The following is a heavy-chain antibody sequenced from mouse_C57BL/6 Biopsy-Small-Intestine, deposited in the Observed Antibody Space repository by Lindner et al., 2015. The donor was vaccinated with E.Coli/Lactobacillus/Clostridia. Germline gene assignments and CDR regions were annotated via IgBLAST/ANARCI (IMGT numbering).Heavy chain of an antibody. V-gene: IGHV1-84*02. Sequence: SVKVSCKASGYTFTDYYMHWVRQAPGQRPEWMGWTSPKTGTTNYAQKFQGRVTITRDMSITTAYMELSSLRSDDTAVYYCAKVVAADRGPSYYYFDYWGQGTLVTVSS. J-gene: IGHJ2*01. D-gene: IGHD1-3*01. CDR3: AKVVAADRGPSYYYFDY. CDR1: GYTFTDYY. CDR2: TSPKTGTT.